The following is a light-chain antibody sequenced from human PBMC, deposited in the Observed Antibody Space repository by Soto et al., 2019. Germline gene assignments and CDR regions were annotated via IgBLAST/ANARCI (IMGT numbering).Light chain of an antibody. CDR2: EVS. V-gene: IGLV2-14*01. J-gene: IGLJ2*01. CDR1: SSDGGGYNY. Sequence: QSALTQPASVSGSPGQANTISCTGTSSDGGGYNYVSWYQQHPDKAPKLMIYEVSSRPSGVSNRFSGSKSGNTASLTISGLQAEDEADYYCSSYISSSTLVVFGGGTKLTVL. CDR3: SSYISSSTLVV.